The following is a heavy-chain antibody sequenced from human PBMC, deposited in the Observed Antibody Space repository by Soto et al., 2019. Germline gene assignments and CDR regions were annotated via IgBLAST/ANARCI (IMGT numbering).Heavy chain of an antibody. Sequence: SETLSLTCAVYGGSFSGYYWSWIRQPPGKGLEWIGEINHSGSTNYNPSLKSRVTISVDTSKNQFSLKLSSVTAADTAVYYCARGGGYSYGKYYYYYYGMDVWGQGTTVTVSS. D-gene: IGHD5-18*01. CDR2: INHSGST. V-gene: IGHV4-34*01. CDR1: GGSFSGYY. J-gene: IGHJ6*02. CDR3: ARGGGYSYGKYYYYYYGMDV.